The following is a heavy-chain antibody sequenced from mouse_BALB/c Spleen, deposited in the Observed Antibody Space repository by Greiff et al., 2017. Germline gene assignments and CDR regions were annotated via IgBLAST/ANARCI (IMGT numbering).Heavy chain of an antibody. Sequence: QVHVKQSGAELVKPGASVKLSCKTSGYTFTSYWIQWVKQRPGQGLGWIGEIFPGTGTTYYNEKFKGKATLTIDTSSSTAYMQLSSLTSEASAVYFCARDYYGSSLFDYWGQGTTLTVSS. D-gene: IGHD1-1*01. V-gene: IGHV1S132*01. CDR1: GYTFTSYW. CDR3: ARDYYGSSLFDY. J-gene: IGHJ2*01. CDR2: IFPGTGTT.